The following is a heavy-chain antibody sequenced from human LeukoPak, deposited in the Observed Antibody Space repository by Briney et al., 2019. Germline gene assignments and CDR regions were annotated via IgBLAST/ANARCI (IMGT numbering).Heavy chain of an antibody. V-gene: IGHV3-21*01. D-gene: IGHD1-26*01. Sequence: PGGSLRLSCAASGFTFSSYAMSWVRQAPGKGLEWVSSISSSSSYIYYADSVKGRFTISRDNAKNSLYLQMNSLRAEDTAVYYCAREFKRLKIVGASSHSFDYWGQGTLVTVSS. J-gene: IGHJ4*02. CDR2: ISSSSSYI. CDR1: GFTFSSYA. CDR3: AREFKRLKIVGASSHSFDY.